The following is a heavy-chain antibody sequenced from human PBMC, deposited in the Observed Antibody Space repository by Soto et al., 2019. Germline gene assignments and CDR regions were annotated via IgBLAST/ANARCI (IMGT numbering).Heavy chain of an antibody. CDR3: ATWRTYSGSYCFDY. Sequence: QVQLVQSGAELKKPGSSVNVSCAASGGTFKTYTINWVRQAPGQGLEWIGQIIPMYDSANYAQRLQGRVTISADKSTNIAYMELSGLRSEETALYYCATWRTYSGSYCFDYWGQGTLVSVSS. CDR1: GGTFKTYT. CDR2: IIPMYDSA. V-gene: IGHV1-69*06. D-gene: IGHD1-26*01. J-gene: IGHJ4*02.